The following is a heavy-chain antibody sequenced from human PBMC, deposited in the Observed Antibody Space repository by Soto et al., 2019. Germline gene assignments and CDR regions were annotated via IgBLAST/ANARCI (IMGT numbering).Heavy chain of an antibody. V-gene: IGHV1-8*01. CDR1: GYTFTSYD. J-gene: IGHJ2*01. CDR3: ARRTIAYWYIDL. D-gene: IGHD1-1*01. CDR2: MNANSGNT. Sequence: QVQLVQSGAEVKKPGASVKVSCKASGYTFTSYDINWVRQATGQGLEWMGWMNANSGNTGYAQKFQGRVTMTRDTSMSTAYMELSSLTSEDTAVYYCARRTIAYWYIDLWGRGTLVTVSS.